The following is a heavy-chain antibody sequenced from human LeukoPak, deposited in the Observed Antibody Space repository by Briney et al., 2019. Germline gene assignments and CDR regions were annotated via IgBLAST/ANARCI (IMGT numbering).Heavy chain of an antibody. CDR3: ARRDSSSGWHGPFDY. V-gene: IGHV4-34*01. Sequence: SSETLSLTCAVYGGSFSGYYWSWIRQPPGKGLEWIGEINHSRSTNYNPSLKSRVTISVDTSKNQFSLKLSSVTAADTAVYYCARRDSSSGWHGPFDYWGQGTLVTVSS. CDR1: GGSFSGYY. J-gene: IGHJ4*02. D-gene: IGHD6-19*01. CDR2: INHSRST.